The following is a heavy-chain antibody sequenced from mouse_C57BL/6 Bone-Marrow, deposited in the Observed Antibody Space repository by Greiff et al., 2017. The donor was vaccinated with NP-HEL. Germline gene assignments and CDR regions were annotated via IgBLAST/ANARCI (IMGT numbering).Heavy chain of an antibody. CDR1: GYAFSSSW. D-gene: IGHD1-1*01. Sequence: VQLQQSGPELVKPGASVKISCKASGYAFSSSWMNWVKQRPGKGLEWIGRIYPGDGDTNYNGKFKGKATLTADKSSSTAYMQLSSLTSEDSAVYFCARGYGSSYVVDYWGKGTTLTVSS. J-gene: IGHJ2*01. CDR2: IYPGDGDT. CDR3: ARGYGSSYVVDY. V-gene: IGHV1-82*01.